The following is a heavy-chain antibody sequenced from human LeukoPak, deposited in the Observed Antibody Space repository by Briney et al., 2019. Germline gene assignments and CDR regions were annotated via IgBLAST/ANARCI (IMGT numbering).Heavy chain of an antibody. CDR3: AREGPRGNHDAFDI. V-gene: IGHV3-33*01. CDR1: GFTFSSYG. J-gene: IGHJ3*02. Sequence: GGSLRLSCAASGFTFSSYGMHWVRQAPGKGLEWVAVIWYDGSNKYYADSVKGRFTISRDNSKNTLYLQINSLRAEDTAVYYCAREGPRGNHDAFDIWGQGTMVTVSS. CDR2: IWYDGSNK. D-gene: IGHD3-10*01.